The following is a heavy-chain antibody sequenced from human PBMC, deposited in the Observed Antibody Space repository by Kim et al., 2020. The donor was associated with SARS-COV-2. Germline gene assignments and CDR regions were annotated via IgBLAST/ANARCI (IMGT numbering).Heavy chain of an antibody. J-gene: IGHJ6*02. CDR1: GGTFSSYA. CDR3: ARVTESAHIAVAGNYYGMDV. CDR2: IIPIFGTA. Sequence: SVKVSCKASGGTFSSYAISWVRQAPGQGLEWMGGIIPIFGTANYAQKFQGRVTITADESTSTAYMELSSLRSEDTAVYYCARVTESAHIAVAGNYYGMDVWGQGTTVTVSS. V-gene: IGHV1-69*13. D-gene: IGHD6-19*01.